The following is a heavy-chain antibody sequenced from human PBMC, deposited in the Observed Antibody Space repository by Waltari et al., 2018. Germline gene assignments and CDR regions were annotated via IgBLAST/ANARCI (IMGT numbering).Heavy chain of an antibody. D-gene: IGHD1-26*01. Sequence: QVQLVQSGAEVKKPGASVKVSCKASGYTFTSYGISCVRQAPGQGLEWMGWISAHNGNTNYAQKHQGRGTMTTDTSTSTAYMELRSLRSDDTAVYYCARNSVGATPGDYWGQGTLVTVSS. CDR1: GYTFTSYG. V-gene: IGHV1-18*04. CDR3: ARNSVGATPGDY. J-gene: IGHJ4*02. CDR2: ISAHNGNT.